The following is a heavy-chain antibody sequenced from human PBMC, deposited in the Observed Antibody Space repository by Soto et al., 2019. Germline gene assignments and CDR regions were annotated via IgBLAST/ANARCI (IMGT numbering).Heavy chain of an antibody. CDR3: ASQANGDYEDY. D-gene: IGHD4-17*01. V-gene: IGHV3-33*01. Sequence: GGSLRLSCAASGFTFSSYGMHWVRQAPGKGLEWVAVIWYDGSNKYYADSVKGRFTISRDNSKNTLYLQMNSLRAEDTAVYYCASQANGDYEDYWGQGTLVTVSS. CDR2: IWYDGSNK. CDR1: GFTFSSYG. J-gene: IGHJ4*02.